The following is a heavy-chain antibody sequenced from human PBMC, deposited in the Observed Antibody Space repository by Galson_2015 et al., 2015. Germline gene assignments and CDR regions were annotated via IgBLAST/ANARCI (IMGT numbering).Heavy chain of an antibody. CDR3: ARADYYDSSGYPY. CDR2: IIPIFGTG. CDR1: GGTFSSDA. J-gene: IGHJ4*02. V-gene: IGHV1-69*01. D-gene: IGHD3-22*01. Sequence: SVKVSCKASGGTFSSDAISWVRQAAGQGVEWMGGIIPIFGTGNYAQKFQGRVTITADESTSTAYMELSSLRSEDTSVYYCARADYYDSSGYPYWGQGTLFTVSS.